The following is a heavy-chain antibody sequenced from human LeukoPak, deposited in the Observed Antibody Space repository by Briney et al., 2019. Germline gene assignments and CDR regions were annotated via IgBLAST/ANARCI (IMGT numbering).Heavy chain of an antibody. J-gene: IGHJ4*02. D-gene: IGHD2-2*01. Sequence: GGSLRLSCAASGLIVSNNYMSWVRQAPGKGLEWVSIVHSGGHTYYADSVKGRFTISRDKSKNTLYLQMSSLRAEDTAVYYCARGIRDCSRTTCYQPFDYWGQGALVTVSS. CDR1: GLIVSNNY. CDR2: VHSGGHT. CDR3: ARGIRDCSRTTCYQPFDY. V-gene: IGHV3-53*01.